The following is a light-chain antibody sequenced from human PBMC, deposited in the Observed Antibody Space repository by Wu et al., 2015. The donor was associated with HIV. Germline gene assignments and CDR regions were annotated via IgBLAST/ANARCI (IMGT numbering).Light chain of an antibody. Sequence: IAMTQSPATLSVFPGERATLSCRASQSINSKLAWYQQKPGQAPRLLIYGASTRATGIPARFSGRGSGTEFTLTISSTQSEDFAVYYCQQYDNWPPWTFGQGTKVEIK. CDR1: QSINSK. CDR2: GAS. J-gene: IGKJ1*01. V-gene: IGKV3-15*01. CDR3: QQYDNWPPWT.